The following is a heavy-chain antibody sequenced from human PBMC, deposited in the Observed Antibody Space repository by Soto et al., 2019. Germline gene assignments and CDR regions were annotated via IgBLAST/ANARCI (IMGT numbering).Heavy chain of an antibody. J-gene: IGHJ4*02. CDR3: ARLVYGYGDPGDY. V-gene: IGHV4-39*01. CDR2: IYYSGST. CDR1: GGSISSSSYY. Sequence: PSETLSLTCTVSGGSISSSSYYWGWIRQPPGKGLEWIGSIYYSGSTYYNPSLKSRVTISVDTSKNQFSLKLSSVTAADTAVYYCARLVYGYGDPGDYWGQGTLVTVSS. D-gene: IGHD4-17*01.